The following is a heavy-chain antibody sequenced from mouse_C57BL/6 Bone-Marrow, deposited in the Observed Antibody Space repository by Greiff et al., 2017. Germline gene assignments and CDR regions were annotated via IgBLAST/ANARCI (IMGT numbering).Heavy chain of an antibody. CDR3: ARADSWFAY. J-gene: IGHJ3*01. CDR1: GFTFSDYG. D-gene: IGHD2-4*01. CDR2: ISNLAYSI. V-gene: IGHV5-15*01. Sequence: EVKLMESGGGLVQPGGSLKLSCAASGFTFSDYGMAWVRQAPRKGPEWVAFISNLAYSIYYADTVTGRFTISRENAKNTLYLEMSSLRSEDTAMYYCARADSWFAYWGQGTLVTVSA.